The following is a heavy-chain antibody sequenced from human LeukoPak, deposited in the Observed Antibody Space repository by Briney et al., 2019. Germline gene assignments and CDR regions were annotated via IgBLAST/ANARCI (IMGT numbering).Heavy chain of an antibody. CDR2: IYYSGST. CDR1: GGSISSSSYY. CDR3: AKLATTVTTFFDY. J-gene: IGHJ4*02. D-gene: IGHD4-17*01. Sequence: PSETLSLTCTVSGGSISSSSYYWGWIRQPSGTGLEWIGSIYYSGSTYYNPSLKSRVTISVDTSKNQFSLKLSSVTAADTAVYYCAKLATTVTTFFDYWGQGTLVTVSS. V-gene: IGHV4-39*01.